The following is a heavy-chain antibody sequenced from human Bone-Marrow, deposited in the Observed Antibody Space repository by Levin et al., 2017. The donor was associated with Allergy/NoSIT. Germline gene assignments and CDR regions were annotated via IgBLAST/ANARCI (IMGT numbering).Heavy chain of an antibody. V-gene: IGHV4-61*01. CDR1: GASVNSGSYH. J-gene: IGHJ6*03. Sequence: SETLSLTCSVSGASVNSGSYHWSWIRQPPGKGLEWIGNINYSGSTNYNPSLKSRVTISADTSKNQLSLELRSVTAADTAVYYCARDFDYYDYMDVWGKGTTLTVS. CDR2: INYSGST. CDR3: ARDFDYYDYMDV.